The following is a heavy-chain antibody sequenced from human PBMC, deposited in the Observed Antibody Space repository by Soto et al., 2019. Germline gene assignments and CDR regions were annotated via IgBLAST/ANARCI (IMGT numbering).Heavy chain of an antibody. J-gene: IGHJ4*02. V-gene: IGHV1-46*03. CDR3: ASGCSNTSYYWVLAY. D-gene: IGHD2-2*01. Sequence: ASVKVSCKASGYTFTSYYMHWVRQAPGQGLEWMGIINPSGGSTSYAQKFQSRVTMTRDTSTSTVYMELSSLRSEDTAVYYCASGCSNTSYYWVLAYWGQGTLVTVSS. CDR2: INPSGGST. CDR1: GYTFTSYY.